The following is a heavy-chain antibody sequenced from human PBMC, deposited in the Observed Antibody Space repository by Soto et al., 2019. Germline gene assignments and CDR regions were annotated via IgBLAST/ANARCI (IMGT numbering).Heavy chain of an antibody. Sequence: GGSLRLSCAASGFTCSFCAMTWVRQAPGKGLEWVSTISGSGKTTYYADSVKGRFTLSRDNSKNTLYLQMNSLRAEDTAVYYCAKGNQVAKIKGHAAFDIWGQRIMVTVSS. J-gene: IGHJ3*02. CDR1: GFTCSFCA. CDR2: ISGSGKTT. D-gene: IGHD5-12*01. V-gene: IGHV3-23*01. CDR3: AKGNQVAKIKGHAAFDI.